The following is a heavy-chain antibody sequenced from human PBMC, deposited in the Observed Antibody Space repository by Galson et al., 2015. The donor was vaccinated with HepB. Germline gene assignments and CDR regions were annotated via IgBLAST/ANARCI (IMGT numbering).Heavy chain of an antibody. D-gene: IGHD6-19*01. V-gene: IGHV4-61*01. CDR3: ARDILGAVAGTPWYFDL. Sequence: TLSLTCTVSGGSVSSGSYYWSWIRQPPGKGLEWIGYIYYSGSTNYNPSLKSRVTISVDTSKNQFSLKLSSVTAADTAVYYCARDILGAVAGTPWYFDLWGRGTLVTVSS. J-gene: IGHJ2*01. CDR2: IYYSGST. CDR1: GGSVSSGSYY.